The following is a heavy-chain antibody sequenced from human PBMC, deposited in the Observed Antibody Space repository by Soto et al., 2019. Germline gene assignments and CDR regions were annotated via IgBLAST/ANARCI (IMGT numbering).Heavy chain of an antibody. Sequence: ASVKVSCKASGYTFTTYSMHWVRQAPGQRLEWMGWIHAGNGNTEHSQKFQGRVTITRDTSASTAYMELSSLRSEDTAVYYCSQGQAAAVGFDPWGQGTLVTVSS. CDR1: GYTFTTYS. V-gene: IGHV1-3*01. D-gene: IGHD6-13*01. J-gene: IGHJ5*02. CDR3: SQGQAAAVGFDP. CDR2: IHAGNGNT.